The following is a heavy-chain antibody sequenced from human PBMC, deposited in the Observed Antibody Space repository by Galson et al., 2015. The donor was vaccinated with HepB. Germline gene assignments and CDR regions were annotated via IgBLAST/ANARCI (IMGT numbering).Heavy chain of an antibody. CDR1: GFTFNSYA. V-gene: IGHV3-23*01. J-gene: IGHJ1*01. D-gene: IGHD3-10*01. CDR3: AKAGSFTMVRGILRH. CDR2: VISGGNT. Sequence: SLRLSCAASGFTFNSYAMSWVRQAPGKGLEWISGVISGGNTHYADSVKGRFTISRDSSNNMVYLQMSSLRAEDTAVYYCAKAGSFTMVRGILRHWGQGTLVTVS.